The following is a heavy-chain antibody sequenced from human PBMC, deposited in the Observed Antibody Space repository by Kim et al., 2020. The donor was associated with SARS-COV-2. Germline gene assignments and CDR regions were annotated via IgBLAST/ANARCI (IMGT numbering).Heavy chain of an antibody. CDR3: ARDRGEMATIGEDLGWFDP. J-gene: IGHJ5*02. D-gene: IGHD5-12*01. V-gene: IGHV4-59*01. CDR2: IYYSGST. Sequence: SETLSLTCTVSGGSISSYYWSWIRQPPGKGLEWIGYIYYSGSTNYNPSLKSRVTISVDTSKNQFSLKLSSVTAADTAVYYCARDRGEMATIGEDLGWFDPWGQGTLVTVSS. CDR1: GGSISSYY.